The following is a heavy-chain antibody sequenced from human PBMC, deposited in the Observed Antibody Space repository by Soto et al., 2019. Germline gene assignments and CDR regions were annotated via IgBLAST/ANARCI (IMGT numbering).Heavy chain of an antibody. V-gene: IGHV1-18*04. CDR3: AREWMGSTSY. J-gene: IGHJ4*02. CDR2: ISAYDGNT. D-gene: IGHD1-26*01. Sequence: ASVKVSCKASGYTFTNYGITWVRQAPGQGLEWMGWISAYDGNTNYAQNLQGRVTMTTDTSTTPAYMELRSLRSDDTAVYYCAREWMGSTSYWCQGTLVTVS. CDR1: GYTFTNYG.